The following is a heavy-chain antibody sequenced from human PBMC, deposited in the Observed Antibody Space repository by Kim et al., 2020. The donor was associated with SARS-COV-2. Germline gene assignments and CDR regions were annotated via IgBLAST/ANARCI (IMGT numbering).Heavy chain of an antibody. CDR3: ARGGWVGATPLFDY. J-gene: IGHJ4*02. Sequence: ANSVKGRFTISRDNSKNTLDLQMGSLRAEDMAVYYCARGGWVGATPLFDYWGQGTLVTVSS. V-gene: IGHV3-64*01. D-gene: IGHD1-26*01.